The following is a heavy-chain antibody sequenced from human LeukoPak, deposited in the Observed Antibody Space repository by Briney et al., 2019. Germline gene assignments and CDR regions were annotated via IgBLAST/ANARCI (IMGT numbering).Heavy chain of an antibody. J-gene: IGHJ4*02. CDR1: GFTFSSFA. V-gene: IGHV3-23*01. CDR3: AKELYDSSGYYYELDY. CDR2: ISGSGGST. D-gene: IGHD3-22*01. Sequence: GGSLRLSCAASGFTFSSFAMSWVRQAPGKGLEWVSAISGSGGSTYYADSVKGRFTISRDNSKNTLYLQMNSLRAEDTAVYYCAKELYDSSGYYYELDYWGQGTLVTVSS.